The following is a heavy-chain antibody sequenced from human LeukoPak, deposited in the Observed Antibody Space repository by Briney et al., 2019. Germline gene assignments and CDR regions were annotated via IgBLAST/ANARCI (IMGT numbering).Heavy chain of an antibody. CDR2: IITIFGIA. CDR1: GGTFSSYA. CDR3: ARGGDSSGYYPFDY. D-gene: IGHD3-22*01. V-gene: IGHV1-69*04. Sequence: ASVKVSCKASGGTFSSYAISWVRQAPGQGLEWMGRIITIFGIANYAQKFQGRVTITADKSTSTAYMELSSLRSEDTAVYYCARGGDSSGYYPFDYWGQGTLVTVSS. J-gene: IGHJ4*02.